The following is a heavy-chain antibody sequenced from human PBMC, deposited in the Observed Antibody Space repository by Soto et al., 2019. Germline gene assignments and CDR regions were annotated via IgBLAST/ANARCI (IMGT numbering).Heavy chain of an antibody. CDR2: IYYSGST. Sequence: ETLSLTCTVSGGSISSYYWSWIRQPPGKGLEWIGYIYYSGSTNYNPSLKSRVTISVDTSKNQFSLKLSSVTAADTAVYYCARYQGGNTAMATFDYWGQGTLVTVSS. CDR1: GGSISSYY. V-gene: IGHV4-59*01. CDR3: ARYQGGNTAMATFDY. J-gene: IGHJ4*02. D-gene: IGHD5-18*01.